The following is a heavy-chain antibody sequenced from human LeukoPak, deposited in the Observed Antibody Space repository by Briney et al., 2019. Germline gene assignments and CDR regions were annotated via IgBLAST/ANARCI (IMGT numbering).Heavy chain of an antibody. CDR1: GDSITSSNYY. Sequence: SETLSLTCTVSGDSITSSNYYWTWIRQPAGKGLEWIGRIYTTGSPSYSPSLTSRVTISVDTSTNQFSLKLTSVSAADTAVYYCARDRGITTARGVPSWFDPWGQGTLVTVSS. CDR2: IYTTGSP. D-gene: IGHD3-10*01. J-gene: IGHJ5*02. V-gene: IGHV4-61*02. CDR3: ARDRGITTARGVPSWFDP.